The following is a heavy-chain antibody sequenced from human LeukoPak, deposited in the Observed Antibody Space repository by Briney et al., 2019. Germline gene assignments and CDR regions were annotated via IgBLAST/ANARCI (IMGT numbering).Heavy chain of an antibody. D-gene: IGHD3-10*01. CDR3: ARDSGYGYFDL. CDR1: GFTFSTYW. Sequence: GGSLRLSCAASGFTFSTYWMHWVRQAPGKGLVWVSRINSEGSGTTYADSVKGRLTISRDNAKNTLYLQMNSLRAEDTSVYYCARDSGYGYFDLWGRGTLVTVSS. J-gene: IGHJ2*01. CDR2: INSEGSGT. V-gene: IGHV3-74*01.